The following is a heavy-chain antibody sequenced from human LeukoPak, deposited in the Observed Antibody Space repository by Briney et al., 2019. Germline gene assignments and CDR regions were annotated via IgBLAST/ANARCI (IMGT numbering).Heavy chain of an antibody. CDR1: GYTFTSYG. CDR2: ISAYNGNT. Sequence: ASVKVSCKASGYTFTSYGISWVRQAPGQGLEWMGWISAYNGNTNYAQKLQGRVTMTTDTSTSTAYMELRGLRSDDTAVYYCARGYYDYVWGSYRSTDAFDIWGQGTMVTVSS. V-gene: IGHV1-18*01. D-gene: IGHD3-16*02. J-gene: IGHJ3*02. CDR3: ARGYYDYVWGSYRSTDAFDI.